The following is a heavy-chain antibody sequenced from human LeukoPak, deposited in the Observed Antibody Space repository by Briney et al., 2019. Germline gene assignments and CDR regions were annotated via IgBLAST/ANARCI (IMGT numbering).Heavy chain of an antibody. J-gene: IGHJ5*02. D-gene: IGHD6-13*01. CDR1: GGSISSSSYY. CDR2: IYYSGST. CDR3: ARGRQQLVGWFDP. Sequence: SETLSLTCTVSGGSISSSSYYWGWIRQPPGKGLEWIGSIYYSGSTYYNPSLKSRVTISVDTSKNQFSLKLSSVTAADTAVYYCARGRQQLVGWFDPWGQGTLVTVSS. V-gene: IGHV4-39*07.